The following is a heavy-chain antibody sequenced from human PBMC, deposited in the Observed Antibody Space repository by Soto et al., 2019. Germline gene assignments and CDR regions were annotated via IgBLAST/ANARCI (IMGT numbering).Heavy chain of an antibody. J-gene: IGHJ4*02. D-gene: IGHD5-12*01. V-gene: IGHV3-23*01. CDR3: AKVGGYSGYDLLCDY. Sequence: GGSLRLSCASSGFTFSSYAMSWVRQAPGKGLEWVSAISGSGGSTYYADSVKGRFTISRDNSKNTLYLQMNSLRAEDTAVYYCAKVGGYSGYDLLCDYWGQGTLVTVSS. CDR2: ISGSGGST. CDR1: GFTFSSYA.